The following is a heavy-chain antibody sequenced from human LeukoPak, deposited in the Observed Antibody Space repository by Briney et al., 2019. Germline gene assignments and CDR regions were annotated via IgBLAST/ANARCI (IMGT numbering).Heavy chain of an antibody. J-gene: IGHJ4*02. CDR1: GYTFTSYA. D-gene: IGHD3-3*01. CDR3: ARDQSGYDY. Sequence: SCKASGYTFTSYAMHWVRQAPGKGLEWVAIISYDGSTKYYADSVKGRFTISKDNSKNTLYLQMNSLKAEDTAVYYCARDQSGYDYWGQGTLVTVSS. CDR2: ISYDGSTK. V-gene: IGHV3-30-3*01.